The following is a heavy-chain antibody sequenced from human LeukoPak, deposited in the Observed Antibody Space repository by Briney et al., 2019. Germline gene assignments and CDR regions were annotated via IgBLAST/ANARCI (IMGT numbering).Heavy chain of an antibody. V-gene: IGHV1-18*01. D-gene: IGHD3-3*01. J-gene: IGHJ5*02. Sequence: VASVKVSCKASGYTFTSYGISWVRQAPGQGLEWMGWISAYNGNTNYAQKLQGRVTMTTDTSTSTAYMELRSLRSDDTAVYYCARVIEMGPTVFGVAIQNWFDPWGQGTLVTVSS. CDR3: ARVIEMGPTVFGVAIQNWFDP. CDR2: ISAYNGNT. CDR1: GYTFTSYG.